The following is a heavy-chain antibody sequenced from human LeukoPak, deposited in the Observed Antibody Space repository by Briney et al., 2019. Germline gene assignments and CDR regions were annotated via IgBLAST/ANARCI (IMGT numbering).Heavy chain of an antibody. V-gene: IGHV3-48*04. CDR2: ISSGSRTI. Sequence: GGSLRLSCAASGFSFSGYSMNWVRQAPGRGLEWISYISSGSRTIFYADSVKGRFTISRDNAKNSLYLQMNSLRAEDTAVYYCARDIAAAGDLNFDHWGQGTLVTVSS. CDR3: ARDIAAAGDLNFDH. J-gene: IGHJ4*02. CDR1: GFSFSGYS. D-gene: IGHD6-13*01.